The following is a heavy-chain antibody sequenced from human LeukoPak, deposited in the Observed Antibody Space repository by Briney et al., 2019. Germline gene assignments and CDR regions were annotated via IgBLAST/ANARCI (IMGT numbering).Heavy chain of an antibody. CDR2: IYTSGST. CDR3: ARDRYYYGSGSYLLDY. CDR1: GGSISSYY. V-gene: IGHV4-4*07. Sequence: AETLSLTCTVSGGSISSYYWSWIRQPAGKGLEWIGRIYTSGSTNYNPSLKSRVTMSVDTSKNQFSLKLSSLTAADTAVYYCARDRYYYGSGSYLLDYWGQGTLVTVSS. J-gene: IGHJ4*02. D-gene: IGHD3-10*01.